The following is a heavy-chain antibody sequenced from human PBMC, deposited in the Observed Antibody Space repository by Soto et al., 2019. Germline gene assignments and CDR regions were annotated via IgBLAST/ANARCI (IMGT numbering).Heavy chain of an antibody. CDR2: IKEHGFEK. CDR3: DELRGEPYSGYFDY. V-gene: IGHV3-7*03. Sequence: GGSLRLSCAASGFTFSSYWMSWVRQAPGKGLEWVANIKEHGFEKYYMDSVKGRFTISRDNAKNSLYLQMNSLRAEDTAVYYWDELRGEPYSGYFDYWGQGTLVTVAS. CDR1: GFTFSSYW. J-gene: IGHJ4*02. D-gene: IGHD3-10*01.